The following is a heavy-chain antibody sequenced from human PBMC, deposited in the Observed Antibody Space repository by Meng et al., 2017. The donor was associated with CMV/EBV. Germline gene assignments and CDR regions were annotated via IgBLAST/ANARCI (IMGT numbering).Heavy chain of an antibody. V-gene: IGHV3-72*01. J-gene: IGHJ4*02. D-gene: IGHD4-17*01. CDR1: GFTFSDHY. Sequence: GESLKISCAASGFTFSDHYMDWVRQAPGKGLEWVGRTRNKANSYTTEYAASVKGRFTISRDDSQNSLYLQMNSLKTEDTAVYYCARLHDYGDPRGDYWGQGTLVTVSS. CDR3: ARLHDYGDPRGDY. CDR2: TRNKANSYTT.